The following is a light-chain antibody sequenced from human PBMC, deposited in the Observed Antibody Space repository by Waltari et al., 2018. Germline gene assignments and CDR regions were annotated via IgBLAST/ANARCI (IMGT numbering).Light chain of an antibody. J-gene: IGKJ2*01. CDR3: QQYYNWPQT. V-gene: IGKV3-15*01. CDR1: QSISNN. Sequence: EIVMTQSPATLSVSPGERATLSCRASQSISNNLEWYQQKPGQAPSLLVYGASTRATGIPARFSGSGSGTDFTLTISSLQSEDFAVYYCQQYYNWPQTFGQGTKLEIK. CDR2: GAS.